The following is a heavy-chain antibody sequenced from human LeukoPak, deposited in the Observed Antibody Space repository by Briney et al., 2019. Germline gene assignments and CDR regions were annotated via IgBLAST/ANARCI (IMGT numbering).Heavy chain of an antibody. J-gene: IGHJ4*02. CDR1: GYTLTELS. CDR3: ATGTKGLRFLEWLHTFDY. CDR2: FDAEDGET. Sequence: ASVKVSCKVSGYTLTELSMHWVRQAPGKGLEWMGGFDAEDGETIYAQKFQGRVTITEDTSTGTAYMELSSLRSEDTAVYYCATGTKGLRFLEWLHTFDYWGQGTLVTVSS. V-gene: IGHV1-24*01. D-gene: IGHD3-3*01.